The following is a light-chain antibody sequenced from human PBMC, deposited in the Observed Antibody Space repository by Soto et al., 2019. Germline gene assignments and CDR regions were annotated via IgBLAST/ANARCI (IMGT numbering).Light chain of an antibody. CDR3: QQRWEGLPIT. V-gene: IGKV1-27*01. CDR2: AAS. Sequence: VQITHXASFREACAGQTVTSTCRASQGSTNYLGWYKQQQANHPXLXXXAASTLPQGVQPRFSSSGFGKAFTLTTSIREHEDAGAHYCQQRWEGLPITFGQGTRLEI. J-gene: IGKJ5*01. CDR1: QGSTNY.